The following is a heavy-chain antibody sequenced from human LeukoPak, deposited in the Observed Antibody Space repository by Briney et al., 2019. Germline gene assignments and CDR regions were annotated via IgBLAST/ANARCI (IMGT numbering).Heavy chain of an antibody. J-gene: IGHJ5*02. CDR2: TGLSSSYI. Sequence: GGSLRLSCAASGFSLSIYDMVWVRQAPGEGLEWIASTGLSSSYIGYADSAKGRFTISRDNGENSVYLQMNSLRAEDTAVYFCARERSYCSGATCSLDLWGQGTLVTVSS. CDR3: ARERSYCSGATCSLDL. CDR1: GFSLSIYD. D-gene: IGHD2-15*01. V-gene: IGHV3-21*01.